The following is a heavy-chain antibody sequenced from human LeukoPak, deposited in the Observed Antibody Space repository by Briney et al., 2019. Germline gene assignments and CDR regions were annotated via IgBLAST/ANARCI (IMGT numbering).Heavy chain of an antibody. V-gene: IGHV3-15*01. J-gene: IGHJ4*02. CDR2: IISKNDGSTI. D-gene: IGHD6-6*01. CDR3: TTDRGITVRPVFDY. CDR1: GLTFNNAW. Sequence: GGSLRLSCAASGLTFNNAWMSWVRHAPGKGLECVGRIISKNDGSTIDYAAPVKGRFTISTDDSKITLYLQMNSLKIEDTAVCYCTTDRGITVRPVFDYWGQGTLVTVSS.